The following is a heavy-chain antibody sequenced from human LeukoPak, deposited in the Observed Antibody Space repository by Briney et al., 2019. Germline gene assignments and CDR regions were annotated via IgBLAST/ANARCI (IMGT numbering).Heavy chain of an antibody. CDR1: GDTFSSYA. D-gene: IGHD3-10*01. CDR3: ARDNYVYYGSGRFDY. J-gene: IGHJ4*02. CDR2: ISAYNGNT. V-gene: IGHV1-18*01. Sequence: ASVKVSCKASGDTFSSYAISWVRQAPGQGLEWMGWISAYNGNTNYAQKLQGRVTMTTDTSTSTAYMELRSLRSDDTAVYYCARDNYVYYGSGRFDYWGQGTLVTVSS.